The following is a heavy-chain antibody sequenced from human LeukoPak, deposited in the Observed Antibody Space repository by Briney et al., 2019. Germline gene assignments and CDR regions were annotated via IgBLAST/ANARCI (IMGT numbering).Heavy chain of an antibody. J-gene: IGHJ4*02. D-gene: IGHD1-26*01. CDR1: GGSISSSSYY. V-gene: IGHV4-39*01. Sequence: PSETLSLTCTVSGGSISSSSYYWGWIRQPPGKGLEWIGSIYYSGSTYYNPSLKSRVTISVDTSKNQFSLKLSSVTAADTAVYYCAALGATSYWGQGTLVTVSS. CDR3: AALGATSY. CDR2: IYYSGST.